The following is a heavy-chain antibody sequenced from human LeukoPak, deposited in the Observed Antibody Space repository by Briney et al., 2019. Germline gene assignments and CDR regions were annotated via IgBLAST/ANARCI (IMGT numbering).Heavy chain of an antibody. V-gene: IGHV3-30*18. CDR3: AKDMRSRSGWYPPPYFDY. J-gene: IGHJ4*02. Sequence: GGSLRLSCGASGFTFSNYGMLWVRQAPGKGLEWVAVISYDGGNEYSADSVKGRFTISRDNSKNTLYLQMNSLRPEDTAVYYCAKDMRSRSGWYPPPYFDYWGQGTLVTVSS. CDR1: GFTFSNYG. D-gene: IGHD6-19*01. CDR2: ISYDGGNE.